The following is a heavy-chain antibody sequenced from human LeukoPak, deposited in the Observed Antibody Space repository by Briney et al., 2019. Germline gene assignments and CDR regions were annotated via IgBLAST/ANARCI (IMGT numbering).Heavy chain of an antibody. V-gene: IGHV3-33*01. D-gene: IGHD2-15*01. J-gene: IGHJ6*02. CDR2: IWYDGSNK. CDR3: ATLDIVVVVAAPGMDV. Sequence: GSLRLSCAASGFTFSSYGMHWVRQAPGKGLEWVAVIWYDGSNKYYADSVKGRFTISRDNSKNTLHLQMNSLRAEDTAVYYCATLDIVVVVAAPGMDVWGQGTTVTVPS. CDR1: GFTFSSYG.